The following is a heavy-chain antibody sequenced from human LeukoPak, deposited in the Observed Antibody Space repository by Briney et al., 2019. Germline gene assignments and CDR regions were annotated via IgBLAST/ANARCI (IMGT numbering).Heavy chain of an antibody. CDR2: INPNSGGT. D-gene: IGHD6-13*01. CDR1: GYTLTGYY. V-gene: IGHV1-2*02. CDR3: AGSTRGQLGRNNDY. Sequence: ASVKVSCKASGYTLTGYYMHWVRQAPGQGLEWMGWINPNSGGTNYAQKFQGRVTMTRDTSISTAYMELSRLRSDDTAVYYCAGSTRGQLGRNNDYWGQGTLVTVSS. J-gene: IGHJ4*02.